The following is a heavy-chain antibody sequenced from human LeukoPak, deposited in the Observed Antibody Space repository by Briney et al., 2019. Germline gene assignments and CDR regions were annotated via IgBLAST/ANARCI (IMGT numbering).Heavy chain of an antibody. V-gene: IGHV3-21*01. Sequence: GRSLRLSCAASGFTVSDSMNWVRQAPGKGLEWVSSINSNSNYIYYADSVKGRFTISRDNAKDSLYLQMNSLRAEDTAVYYCAREKFADGYFQHWGQGTLVTVSS. CDR2: INSNSNYI. CDR1: GFTVSDS. CDR3: AREKFADGYFQH. J-gene: IGHJ1*01. D-gene: IGHD3-10*01.